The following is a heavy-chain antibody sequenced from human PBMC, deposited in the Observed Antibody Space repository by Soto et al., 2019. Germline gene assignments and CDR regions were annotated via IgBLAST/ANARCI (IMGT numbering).Heavy chain of an antibody. CDR3: ARVAYYASSGDYVGLDY. Sequence: QVQLQESGPGLVKPSKTVSLTCTVAGGSIDSGGHYWSWIRQHPGRGLEWIGYIYYSGDANYNPSLKSRVSLSIAPSENQFSLTLTSVTAADTAVYYCARVAYYASSGDYVGLDYWGQGILVTVSS. CDR2: IYYSGDA. CDR1: GGSIDSGGHY. J-gene: IGHJ4*02. V-gene: IGHV4-31*03. D-gene: IGHD3-22*01.